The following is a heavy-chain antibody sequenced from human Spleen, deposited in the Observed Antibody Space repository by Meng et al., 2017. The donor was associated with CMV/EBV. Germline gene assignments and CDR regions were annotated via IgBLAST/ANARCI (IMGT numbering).Heavy chain of an antibody. CDR1: GFTFSSYA. D-gene: IGHD6-6*01. J-gene: IGHJ4*02. CDR2: ISYDGSNK. Sequence: GESLKISCAASGFTFSSYAMHWVRQAPGKGLERVAVISYDGSNKYYADSVKGRFTISRDNSKNTLYLQMNSLRAEDTAVYYCARESSTSTSFDYWGQGTLVTVSS. V-gene: IGHV3-30*14. CDR3: ARESSTSTSFDY.